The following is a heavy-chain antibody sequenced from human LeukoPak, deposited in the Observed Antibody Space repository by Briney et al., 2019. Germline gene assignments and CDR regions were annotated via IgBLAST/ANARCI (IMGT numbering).Heavy chain of an antibody. CDR1: RFPFSSYW. J-gene: IGHJ4*02. V-gene: IGHV3-74*01. D-gene: IGHD3-22*01. CDR2: INGDGSIT. CDR3: SRGLVGYYHDSSTYPDS. Sequence: PGGSLRLSCAASRFPFSSYWMHWVRQAPGKGLVWVSRINGDGSITTYADSVKGRFTISRDNAKNMLYLQLDSLTARDTAVYYCSRGLVGYYHDSSTYPDSWGQGTLVTVSS.